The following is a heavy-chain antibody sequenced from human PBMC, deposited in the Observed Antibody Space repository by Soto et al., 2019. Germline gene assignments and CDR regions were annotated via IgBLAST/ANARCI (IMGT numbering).Heavy chain of an antibody. CDR1: GGSISSGGYY. Sequence: SETLSLTCTVSGGSISSGGYYWSWIRQHPGKGLEWIGYIYYSGSTYYNPSLKSRVTISVDTSKNQFSLKLSSVTAADTAVYYCARYSNYYYYGMDVWGQGTTVTAP. CDR2: IYYSGST. V-gene: IGHV4-31*03. D-gene: IGHD4-4*01. J-gene: IGHJ6*02. CDR3: ARYSNYYYYGMDV.